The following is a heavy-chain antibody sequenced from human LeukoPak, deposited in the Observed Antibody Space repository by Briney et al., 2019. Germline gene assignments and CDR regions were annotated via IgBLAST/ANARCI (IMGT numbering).Heavy chain of an antibody. Sequence: GGSLRLSCAASGFTFSSYGMHWVRQAPGKGLEWVAFIRYDGSNKYYADSVKGRFTISRDNSKNTLYLQMNSLRAEDTAVYYCARDNTVTTSFSFGYWGQGTLVTVSS. J-gene: IGHJ4*02. CDR2: IRYDGSNK. V-gene: IGHV3-30*02. CDR1: GFTFSSYG. CDR3: ARDNTVTTSFSFGY. D-gene: IGHD4-17*01.